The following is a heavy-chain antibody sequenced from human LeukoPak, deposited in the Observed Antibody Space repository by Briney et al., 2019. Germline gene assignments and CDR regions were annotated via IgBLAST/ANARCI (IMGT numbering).Heavy chain of an antibody. CDR1: GFTFSSYA. CDR2: ISGSGGST. V-gene: IGHV3-23*01. CDR3: AKALLRYFDHHLYFDY. Sequence: GGSLRLSCAASGFTFSSYAMSWVRQAPGKGLEWVSAISGSGGSTYYADSVKGRFTISRDNSKNTLYLQMNSLRAEDTAVYYCAKALLRYFDHHLYFDYWGQGTLVTVSS. D-gene: IGHD3-9*01. J-gene: IGHJ4*02.